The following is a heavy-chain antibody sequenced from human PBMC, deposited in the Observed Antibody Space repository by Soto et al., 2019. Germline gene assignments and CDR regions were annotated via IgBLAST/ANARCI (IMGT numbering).Heavy chain of an antibody. Sequence: GGSLRLSCAASGFTFSSYGMHWVRQAPGKGLEWVAVISYDGSNKYYADSVKGRFTISRDNSKNTLYLQMNSLRAEDTAVYYCAKDQPTGSQDSYGTPSFDYWGQGTLVTVSS. CDR3: AKDQPTGSQDSYGTPSFDY. V-gene: IGHV3-30*18. CDR2: ISYDGSNK. J-gene: IGHJ4*02. CDR1: GFTFSSYG. D-gene: IGHD5-18*01.